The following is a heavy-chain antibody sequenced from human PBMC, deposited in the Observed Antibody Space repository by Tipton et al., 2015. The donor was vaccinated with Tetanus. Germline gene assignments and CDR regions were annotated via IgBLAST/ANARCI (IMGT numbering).Heavy chain of an antibody. V-gene: IGHV1-46*01. D-gene: IGHD4-11*01. J-gene: IGHJ6*02. CDR2: INPSGGST. Sequence: QSGPEVKKPGASVEVSCKASGYTFTSYYMHWVRQAPGQGLEWMGIINPSGGSTSYAQKFQGRVTMTRDTSTSTVYMELSSLRSEDTALYYCARGPTVATALYYYGMDVWGQGTPVTVSS. CDR1: GYTFTSYY. CDR3: ARGPTVATALYYYGMDV.